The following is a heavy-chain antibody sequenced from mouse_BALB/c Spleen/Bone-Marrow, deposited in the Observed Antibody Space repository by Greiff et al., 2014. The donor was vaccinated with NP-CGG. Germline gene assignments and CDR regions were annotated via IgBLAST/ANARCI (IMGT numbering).Heavy chain of an antibody. CDR3: SRLSYDYDGAWFAY. J-gene: IGHJ3*01. V-gene: IGHV5-6*01. Sequence: EVKLMESGGDLVRPGGSLKLSCAASGFTFSSYDMSWVRQTPDKRLEWVATIGSGGSYTYYPDSVKGRFTISRDNAKNTLYLQISSLKSEDTAMYYCSRLSYDYDGAWFAYWGQGTLVTVSA. CDR2: IGSGGSYT. D-gene: IGHD2-4*01. CDR1: GFTFSSYD.